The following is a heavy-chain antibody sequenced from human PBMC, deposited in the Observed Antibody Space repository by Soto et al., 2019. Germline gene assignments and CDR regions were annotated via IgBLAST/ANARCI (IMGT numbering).Heavy chain of an antibody. Sequence: QVQLVESGGGVVQPGRSLRLSCAASGSTFRSYGMHWVRQAPGKGLEWVAAISYDGSNKNYVDSVKGRFTISRDNSENTRYLQMNSLRAEEAAVYYCAKDTYYHDSTGYYVFDYWGQGTLVTVSS. J-gene: IGHJ4*02. CDR2: ISYDGSNK. CDR3: AKDTYYHDSTGYYVFDY. V-gene: IGHV3-30*18. CDR1: GSTFRSYG. D-gene: IGHD3-22*01.